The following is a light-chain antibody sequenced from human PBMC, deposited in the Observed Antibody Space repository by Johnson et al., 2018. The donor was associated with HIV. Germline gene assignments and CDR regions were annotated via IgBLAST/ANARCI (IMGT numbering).Light chain of an antibody. CDR2: EDN. CDR3: GTWDSSLRTVF. Sequence: HSVLTQPPSVSAAPGQKVSISCSGSSSNIGNNHVSWYQQFPGAAPKLLIYEDNKRPSGIPDRFSGSKSGTSATLGIAGLQTGDEADYYCGTWDSSLRTVFFGTGTKVTVL. J-gene: IGLJ1*01. V-gene: IGLV1-51*02. CDR1: SSNIGNNH.